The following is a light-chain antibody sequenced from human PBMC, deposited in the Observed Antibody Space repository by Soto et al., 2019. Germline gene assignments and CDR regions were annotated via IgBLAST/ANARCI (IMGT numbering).Light chain of an antibody. Sequence: VLTQPPSASGSPGQSVTISCTGTSSDIGGYNSVSWYQQHPGKAPRLMIYEVNKRPSGVPDRFSGSKSGYTASLTVSGLQTEDEAFYYCSSSAGIYHYLVFGGGTKLTVL. J-gene: IGLJ3*02. V-gene: IGLV2-8*01. CDR2: EVN. CDR1: SSDIGGYNS. CDR3: SSSAGIYHYLV.